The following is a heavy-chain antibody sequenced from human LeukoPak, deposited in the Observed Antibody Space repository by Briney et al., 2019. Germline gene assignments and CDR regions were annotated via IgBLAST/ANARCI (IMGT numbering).Heavy chain of an antibody. CDR2: IHYSGST. CDR1: GGSVTSASHY. V-gene: IGHV4-39*01. Sequence: SESLSLTCTVSGGSVTSASHYWAWIRQPPGKGLEWIGSIHYSGSTYYSPSLKSRLTISGDTSKSQFSLKLTFVTAADTAVYYCTRHHDYGDKIDYWGQGTLVTVSS. J-gene: IGHJ4*02. CDR3: TRHHDYGDKIDY. D-gene: IGHD4-23*01.